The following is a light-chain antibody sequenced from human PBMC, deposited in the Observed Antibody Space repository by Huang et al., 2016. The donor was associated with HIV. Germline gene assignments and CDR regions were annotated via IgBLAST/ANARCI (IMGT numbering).Light chain of an antibody. CDR1: QSIGSY. V-gene: IGKV1-39*01. J-gene: IGKJ4*01. Sequence: DIQMTQSPSSLSASVGDRVTITCRASQSIGSYLNWYQQQPGKAPKLLIYATSSLQSGVPSRFSGSGSGTDFTLTISSLQPEDFASYFCQQTNSAPLTFGGGTKVEIK. CDR3: QQTNSAPLT. CDR2: ATS.